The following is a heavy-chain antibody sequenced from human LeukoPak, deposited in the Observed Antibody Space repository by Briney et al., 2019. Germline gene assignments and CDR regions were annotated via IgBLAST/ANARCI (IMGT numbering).Heavy chain of an antibody. CDR3: ARGRVNSGWFPGDY. D-gene: IGHD6-19*01. Sequence: ASVKVSCKASGYTFTDYYMHWVRQAPGQGLEWMGRINPNSGGTNYAQKFQGRVTMTRDTSISTAYMELSRLRSDDTAVYYCARGRVNSGWFPGDYWGQGTLVTVSS. CDR2: INPNSGGT. CDR1: GYTFTDYY. J-gene: IGHJ4*02. V-gene: IGHV1-2*06.